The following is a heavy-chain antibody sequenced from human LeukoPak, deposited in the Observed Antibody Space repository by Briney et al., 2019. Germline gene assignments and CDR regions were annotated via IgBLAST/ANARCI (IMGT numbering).Heavy chain of an antibody. J-gene: IGHJ4*02. CDR1: GGSFSGYY. D-gene: IGHD3-3*01. V-gene: IGHV4-34*01. CDR2: INHSGST. Sequence: KPSETLSLTCAVYGGSFSGYYWSWIRQPPGKGLEWIGEINHSGSTNYNPSLKSRVTISVDTSKNQFSLKLSSVTAADTAVYYCARGRTIFGVVIQHFFDYWGQGTLVTVSS. CDR3: ARGRTIFGVVIQHFFDY.